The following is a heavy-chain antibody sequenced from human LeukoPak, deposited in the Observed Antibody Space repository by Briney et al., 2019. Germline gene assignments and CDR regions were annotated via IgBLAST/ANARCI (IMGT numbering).Heavy chain of an antibody. D-gene: IGHD1-26*01. CDR3: ARDVSSTPNWEFDY. J-gene: IGHJ4*02. CDR1: GYTFADYF. V-gene: IGHV1-2*06. CDR2: INASSGGT. Sequence: ASVKVSCKTSGYTFADYFIHWVRQAPGQGLEYMGRINASSGGTEYQQKFQGRVTMTRDMSISTAYVEVNWLISDDTAIYYCARDVSSTPNWEFDYWGQGTTVTVSS.